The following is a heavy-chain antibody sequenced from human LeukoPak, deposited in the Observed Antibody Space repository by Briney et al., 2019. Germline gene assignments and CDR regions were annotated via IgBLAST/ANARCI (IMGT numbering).Heavy chain of an antibody. D-gene: IGHD6-19*01. Sequence: GGSLRLSCAASGFTFSGYEMNWVRQAPGKGLEWISYISSSGSTIYYADSVKGRFTISRDNAKNSLYLQMNSLRVEDTAVYYCARGAYCSGYFLDGIYWGQGTLVTVSS. CDR2: ISSSGSTI. CDR1: GFTFSGYE. CDR3: ARGAYCSGYFLDGIY. V-gene: IGHV3-48*03. J-gene: IGHJ4*02.